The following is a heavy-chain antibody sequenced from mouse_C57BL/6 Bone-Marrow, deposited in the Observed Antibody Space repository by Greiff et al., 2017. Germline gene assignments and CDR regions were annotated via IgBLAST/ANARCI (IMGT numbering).Heavy chain of an antibody. V-gene: IGHV5-6*01. CDR2: ISSGGSYT. CDR1: GFTFSSYG. Sequence: EVKLMESGGDLVKPGGSLKLSCAASGFTFSSYGMSWVRQTPDQRLEWVATISSGGSYTYYPDSVKGRFTISRDNAKNTLYLQMSSLKSEDTAMYYCARHEGLRRFAYWGQGTLVTVSA. CDR3: ARHEGLRRFAY. J-gene: IGHJ3*01. D-gene: IGHD2-4*01.